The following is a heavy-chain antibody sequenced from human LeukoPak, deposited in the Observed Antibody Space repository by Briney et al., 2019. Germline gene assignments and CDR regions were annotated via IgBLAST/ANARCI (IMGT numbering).Heavy chain of an antibody. D-gene: IGHD3-10*01. CDR3: ARGEYYYGSGSHYQAHYYGMDV. Sequence: GGSLRLSCAASGFTFSNYVMHWVRQAPGKGPEWVAVISYDGTNKYYADSVKGRFTISRDNSKNTVYLQMNSLRAEDTAVYYCARGEYYYGSGSHYQAHYYGMDVWGQGTTVSVSS. J-gene: IGHJ6*02. CDR1: GFTFSNYV. CDR2: ISYDGTNK. V-gene: IGHV3-30*03.